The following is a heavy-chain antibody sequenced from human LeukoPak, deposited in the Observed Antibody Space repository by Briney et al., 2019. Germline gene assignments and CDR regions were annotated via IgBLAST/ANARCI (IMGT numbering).Heavy chain of an antibody. V-gene: IGHV1-18*01. CDR2: ISAYTGYT. D-gene: IGHD1-26*01. Sequence: GASVKDSCKATGYTFTLYGINWVRPAPGQGRAWMGWISAYTGYTNYAQKLQGRVTMTTDTSTSTAYLELRSLRSDDTAVYYCARAVSGGATYGHNDYWGQGTLVTVSS. CDR3: ARAVSGGATYGHNDY. CDR1: GYTFTLYG. J-gene: IGHJ4*02.